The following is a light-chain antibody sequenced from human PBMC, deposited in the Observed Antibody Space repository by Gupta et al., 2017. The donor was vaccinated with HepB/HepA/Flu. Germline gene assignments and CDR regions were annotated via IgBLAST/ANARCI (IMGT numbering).Light chain of an antibody. J-gene: IGLJ2*01. CDR2: DVD. CDR3: WSYAGGYNLV. Sequence: QFALTQPRAVSGSPGQSVTISCTGTSSDVGAYNYVSWYQQHPGKAPKLIIYDVDGRPSGIPNRFSCFKSGNTASLTISGLQPDDEGDYFCWSYAGGYNLVFGGGTTVTV. CDR1: SSDVGAYNY. V-gene: IGLV2-11*01.